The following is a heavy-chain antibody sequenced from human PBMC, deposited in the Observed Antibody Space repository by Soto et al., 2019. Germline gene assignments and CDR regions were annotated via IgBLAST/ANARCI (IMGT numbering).Heavy chain of an antibody. CDR1: GGSINNYY. D-gene: IGHD5-12*01. CDR2: IYHSGSA. J-gene: IGHJ5*02. Sequence: QVQLQESGPGLVKPSETLSLTCTVSGGSINNYYWSWIRQPPGKGLEWIGHIYHSGSASYNPSLESRVTISVDTSKEQFSLKLTSVTAADTAMYYCARGGDTGYDPSTTWGQGILVTVSS. V-gene: IGHV4-59*01. CDR3: ARGGDTGYDPSTT.